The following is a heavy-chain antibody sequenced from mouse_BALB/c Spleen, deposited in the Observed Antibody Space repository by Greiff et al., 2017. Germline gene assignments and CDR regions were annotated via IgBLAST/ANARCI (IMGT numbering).Heavy chain of an antibody. CDR3: ARGDDYEFAY. V-gene: IGHV1S26*01. CDR1: GYTFTSYW. CDR2: INPSTGYT. Sequence: QVQLKQSGPELVKPGASVKMSCKASGYTFTSYWMHWVKQRPGQGLEWIGYINPSTGYTEYNQKFKDKATLTADKSSSTAYMQLSSLTSEDSAVYYCARGDDYEFAYWGQGTLVTVSA. J-gene: IGHJ3*01. D-gene: IGHD2-4*01.